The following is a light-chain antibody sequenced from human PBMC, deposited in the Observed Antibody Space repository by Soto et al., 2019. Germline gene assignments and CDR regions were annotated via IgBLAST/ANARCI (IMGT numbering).Light chain of an antibody. CDR3: GADHGSGSNFVYV. CDR2: VGTGGIVG. J-gene: IGLJ1*01. V-gene: IGLV9-49*01. CDR1: SGYSNYK. Sequence: QSVLTRPPSATASLGASVTLTCTLSSGYSNYKVDWYQQRPGEGPRFVMRVGTGGIVGSKGDGIPDRFSVLGSGLNRYLTIKNIQEEDESDYHCGADHGSGSNFVYVFGTGTKLTVL.